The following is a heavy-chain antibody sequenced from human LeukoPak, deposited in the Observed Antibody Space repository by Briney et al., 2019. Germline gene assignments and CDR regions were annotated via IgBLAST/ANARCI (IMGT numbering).Heavy chain of an antibody. D-gene: IGHD3-22*01. CDR1: GYTFTSYG. J-gene: IGHJ4*02. CDR2: ISAYNGNT. CDR3: ARQIITMIPGPSYFDY. V-gene: IGHV1-18*01. Sequence: ASVKVSCKASGYTFTSYGISWVRQAPGQGLEWMGWISAYNGNTNYAQKLQGRVTMTTDTSTSTAYMELRSLRSDDTAVYYCARQIITMIPGPSYFDYWGQGTLVTVSS.